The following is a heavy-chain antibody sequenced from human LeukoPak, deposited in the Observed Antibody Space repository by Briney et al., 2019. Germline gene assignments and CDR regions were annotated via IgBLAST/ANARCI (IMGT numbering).Heavy chain of an antibody. CDR1: GGSFSGYY. J-gene: IGHJ4*02. CDR3: ARAAENYYDSSGYAYYFDY. V-gene: IGHV4-34*01. Sequence: SETLSLTCAVYGGSFSGYYWSWIRQPPGKGLEWIGSIYYSGSTYYNPSLKSRVTISVDTSKNQFSLKLSSVTAADTAVYYCARAAENYYDSSGYAYYFDYWGQGTLVTVSS. D-gene: IGHD3-22*01. CDR2: IYYSGST.